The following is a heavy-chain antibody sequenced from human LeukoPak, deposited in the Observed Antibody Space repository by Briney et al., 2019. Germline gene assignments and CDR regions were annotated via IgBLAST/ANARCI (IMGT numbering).Heavy chain of an antibody. Sequence: ASVRVSCKASGGTFSSYAISWVRQAPGQGLEWMGRIIPIFGTANYAQKFQGRVTITTDESTSTAYMELSSLRSEDTAVYYCAREASSGWYGLGPRYYFDYWGQGTLVTVSS. D-gene: IGHD6-19*01. V-gene: IGHV1-69*05. CDR2: IIPIFGTA. J-gene: IGHJ4*02. CDR3: AREASSGWYGLGPRYYFDY. CDR1: GGTFSSYA.